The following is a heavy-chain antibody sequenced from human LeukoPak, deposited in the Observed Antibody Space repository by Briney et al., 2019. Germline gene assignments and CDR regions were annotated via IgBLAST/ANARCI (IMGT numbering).Heavy chain of an antibody. CDR3: TRGSPHGFDY. Sequence: GWSLRLSCAASGFTYSSYDFHWVRQATGKGLEWVSSIGTGGNTYYLSSVKGRFTIYRDNANDSLYLQMNNLRVEDTALYYCTRGSPHGFDYWGQGTLVTVSS. CDR2: IGTGGNT. J-gene: IGHJ4*02. CDR1: GFTYSSYD. V-gene: IGHV3-13*01.